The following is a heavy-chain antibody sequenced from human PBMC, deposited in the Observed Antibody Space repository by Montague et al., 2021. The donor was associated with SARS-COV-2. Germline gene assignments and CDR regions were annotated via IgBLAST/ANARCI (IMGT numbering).Heavy chain of an antibody. D-gene: IGHD2-2*01. CDR2: INHSIST. V-gene: IGHV4-34*01. CDR3: AREGIGCNSCLGY. CDR1: GGSLSGYY. Sequence: SETLSLTCAVYGGSLSGYYWSWIRQAPGKGLEWIGEINHSISTNSNPSLTSRVTMSLDTSTNQFSLNLSSVTAAATAVYYCAREGIGCNSCLGYWGQGTLVTVSS. J-gene: IGHJ4*02.